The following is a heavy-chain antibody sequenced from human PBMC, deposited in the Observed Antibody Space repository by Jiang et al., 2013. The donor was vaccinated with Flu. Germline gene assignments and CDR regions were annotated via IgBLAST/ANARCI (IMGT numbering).Heavy chain of an antibody. CDR3: AKDVTRLWGYCTNGVCYPFDY. Sequence: QLLESGGGLVQPGGSLRLSCAASGFTFSSYAMSWVRQAPGKGLEWVSAISGSGGSTYYADSVKGRFTISRDNSKNTLYLQMNSLRAEDTAVYYCAKDVTRLWGYCTNGVCYPFDYWGQGTLVTVSS. CDR1: GFTFSSYA. V-gene: IGHV3-23*01. J-gene: IGHJ4*02. D-gene: IGHD2-8*01. CDR2: ISGSGGST.